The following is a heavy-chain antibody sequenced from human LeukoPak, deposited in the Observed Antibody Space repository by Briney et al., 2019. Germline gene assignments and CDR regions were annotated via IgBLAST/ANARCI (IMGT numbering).Heavy chain of an antibody. CDR2: INHSGST. V-gene: IGHV4-34*01. J-gene: IGHJ4*02. CDR3: ARVTRGWYDLFDY. Sequence: PSETLSLTCAVYGGSFSGYYWSWIRQPPVKVLEWIGEINHSGSTNYNPSLKSRVTISVDTSKNQFSLKLSSVTAADTAVYYCARVTRGWYDLFDYWGQGTLVTVSS. D-gene: IGHD6-19*01. CDR1: GGSFSGYY.